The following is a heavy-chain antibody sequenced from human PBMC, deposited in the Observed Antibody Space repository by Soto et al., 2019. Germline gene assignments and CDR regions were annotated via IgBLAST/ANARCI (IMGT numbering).Heavy chain of an antibody. CDR2: IYYSGST. D-gene: IGHD2-8*02. J-gene: IGHJ4*02. CDR3: ARSASYGYWWW. Sequence: QVQLQESGPGLVKPSQTLSLTCTVSGGSISSGGYYWSWIRQHPGKGLEWIGYIYYSGSTYYNPSRKSXXTXSXDTSKNQFSLKLSSVTAADTAVYYCARSASYGYWWWWGQGTLVTVSS. CDR1: GGSISSGGYY. V-gene: IGHV4-31*03.